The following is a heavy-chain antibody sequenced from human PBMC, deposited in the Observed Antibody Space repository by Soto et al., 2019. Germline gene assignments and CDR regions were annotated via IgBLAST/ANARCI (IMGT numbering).Heavy chain of an antibody. V-gene: IGHV3-23*01. CDR2: ISGSGGST. CDR1: GFTFSIYA. Sequence: PGXSLELACAASGFTFSIYAIIWVHQAPGKGLEWVSAISGSGGSTYYADSVKGRFTISRDNSKNTLYLQMNSLRAEDTAVYYCAKSADSSGFSAYFDYWGQGTLVTVSS. D-gene: IGHD3-22*01. J-gene: IGHJ4*02. CDR3: AKSADSSGFSAYFDY.